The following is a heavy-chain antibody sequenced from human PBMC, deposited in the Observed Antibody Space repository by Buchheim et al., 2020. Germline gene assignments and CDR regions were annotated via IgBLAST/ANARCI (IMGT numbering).Heavy chain of an antibody. J-gene: IGHJ4*02. CDR1: GGSISSYY. CDR3: ARGGDAVAGRFDD. Sequence: QVQLQQSGPGLVKPSETLSLTCTVSGGSISSYYWSWIRQPPGKGLEWIGYISNSGSTNYNPSLKSRVTISVDASKNQFSLKLSSVTAADTAVYYCARGGDAVAGRFDDWGQGTL. D-gene: IGHD6-19*01. V-gene: IGHV4-59*01. CDR2: ISNSGST.